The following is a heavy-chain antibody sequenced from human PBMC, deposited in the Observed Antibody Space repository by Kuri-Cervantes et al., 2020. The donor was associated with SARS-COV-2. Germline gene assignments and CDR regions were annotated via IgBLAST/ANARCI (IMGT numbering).Heavy chain of an antibody. CDR3: ARSCTYARCSEYFQH. V-gene: IGHV3-66*02. D-gene: IGHD2-8*01. CDR1: GFIVSSSY. Sequence: ETLSLTCAASGFIVSSSYMSWVRQAPGKGLEWVSIIYAGGGTYYADSVKGQFTISRDISKNTVFHQMNRLRPEDTAVYYCARSCTYARCSEYFQHWGQGTLVTVSS. CDR2: IYAGGGT. J-gene: IGHJ1*01.